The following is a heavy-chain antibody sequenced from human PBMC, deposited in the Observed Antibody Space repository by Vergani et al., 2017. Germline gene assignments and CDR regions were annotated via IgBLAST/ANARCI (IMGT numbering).Heavy chain of an antibody. J-gene: IGHJ4*02. CDR1: GGSISSGDDY. Sequence: QVQLQESGPGLVKPSQTLSLTCTVSGGSISSGDDYWSWIRQPPGKGLEWIGYIYYSGSTYYNPSLKSRVSISVDTSKNQFSLKLSSVTAADTAVYYCARFDPQMEQTHYWGQGIMVTVSS. D-gene: IGHD5-24*01. CDR2: IYYSGST. V-gene: IGHV4-30-4*01. CDR3: ARFDPQMEQTHY.